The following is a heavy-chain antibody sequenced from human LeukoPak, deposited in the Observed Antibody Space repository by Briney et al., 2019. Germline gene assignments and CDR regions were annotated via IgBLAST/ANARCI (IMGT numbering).Heavy chain of an antibody. V-gene: IGHV4-59*08. J-gene: IGHJ4*02. CDR3: ARRGYHGSI. D-gene: IGHD3-16*02. Sequence: PSETLSLTCTVSGGSIRSYLWSWIRQPPGKGLEWIGHIYYSGDTIYNPSLESRLAISLDTSKNQFSLSLNSVTAADTAVYYCARRGYHGSIWGQGTLVTVSS. CDR2: IYYSGDT. CDR1: GGSIRSYL.